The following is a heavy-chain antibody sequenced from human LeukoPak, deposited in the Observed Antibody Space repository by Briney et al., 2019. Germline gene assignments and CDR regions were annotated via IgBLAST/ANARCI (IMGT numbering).Heavy chain of an antibody. CDR3: ARDRRGGSGSYSQSLGRRTSYNWFDP. J-gene: IGHJ5*02. D-gene: IGHD3-10*01. CDR1: GGSISSYY. V-gene: IGHV4-59*01. CDR2: IYYSGST. Sequence: SETLSLTCTVSGGSISSYYWSWIRQPTGKGLEWIGYIYYSGSTNYNPSLKSRVTISVDTSKNQFSLKLSSVTAADTAVYYCARDRRGGSGSYSQSLGRRTSYNWFDPWGQGTLVTVSS.